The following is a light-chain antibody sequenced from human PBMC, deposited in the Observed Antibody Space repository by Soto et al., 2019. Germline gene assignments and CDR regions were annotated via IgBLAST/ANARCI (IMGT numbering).Light chain of an antibody. Sequence: EIVWTQSPGTLSLSPGERATLSCRASQSVSSSYLAWSQQKPGQAPRLLIYGASSRATGIPDRFSGSGSGTDFTLTISRLEPEDFAVYYCQQYGSSRTFGQGTKVDI. V-gene: IGKV3-20*01. CDR3: QQYGSSRT. CDR2: GAS. CDR1: QSVSSSY. J-gene: IGKJ1*01.